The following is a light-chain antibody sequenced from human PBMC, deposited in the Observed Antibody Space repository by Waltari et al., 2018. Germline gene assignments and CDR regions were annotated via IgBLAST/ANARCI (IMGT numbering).Light chain of an antibody. V-gene: IGKV1-9*01. CDR1: QGINNY. CDR2: AAS. CDR3: QQLDSYRWT. J-gene: IGKJ1*01. Sequence: QLTQAPSSLSASVGDRVTITCRASQGINNYLVSYQQKPGYAPTLLIYAASTLQSGVPSRFSGSGSGADFTLPVSRQQPEDLATYCGQQLDSYRWTFRQGTKVEIK.